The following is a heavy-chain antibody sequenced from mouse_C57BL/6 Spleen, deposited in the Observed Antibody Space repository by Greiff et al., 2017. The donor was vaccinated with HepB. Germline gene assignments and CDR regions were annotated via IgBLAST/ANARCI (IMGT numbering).Heavy chain of an antibody. J-gene: IGHJ3*01. V-gene: IGHV1-76*01. CDR3: ARGAY. CDR2: IYHGSGNT. CDR1: GYTFTDYY. Sequence: VHLVEPGAELVRPGALVKLSCKASGYTFTDYYINWVKQRPGQGLEWIARIYHGSGNTYYNEKFKGKATLTAAKSSSTAYLQLSSLTSEDSAVYFCARGAYWSQVTLVTVSA.